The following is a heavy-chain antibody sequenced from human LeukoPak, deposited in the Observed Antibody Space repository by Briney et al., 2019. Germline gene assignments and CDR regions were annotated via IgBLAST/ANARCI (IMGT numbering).Heavy chain of an antibody. D-gene: IGHD2-8*02. CDR2: IIPILGIA. CDR3: AGVTGGFFNRFDP. CDR1: GGTFSSYA. V-gene: IGHV1-69*04. Sequence: SVKVSCKASGGTFSSYAISWVRQAPGQGLEWMGRIIPILGIANYAQKFQGRVTITADKSTSTAYMELSSLRSEDTAVYYCAGVTGGFFNRFDPWGQGTLVTVSS. J-gene: IGHJ5*02.